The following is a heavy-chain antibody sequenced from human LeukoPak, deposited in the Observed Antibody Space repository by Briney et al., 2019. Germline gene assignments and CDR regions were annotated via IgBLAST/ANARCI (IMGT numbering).Heavy chain of an antibody. Sequence: SETLSLTCAVYGGSFSGYYWSWIRQPPGKGLEWIGEINHSGSTNYNPSLKSRVTISVDTSKNQFSLKLSSVTAADTAVYYCARGSRYYYGSGSYYFFDYWGQGTLVTVSS. V-gene: IGHV4-34*01. D-gene: IGHD3-10*01. J-gene: IGHJ4*02. CDR1: GGSFSGYY. CDR2: INHSGST. CDR3: ARGSRYYYGSGSYYFFDY.